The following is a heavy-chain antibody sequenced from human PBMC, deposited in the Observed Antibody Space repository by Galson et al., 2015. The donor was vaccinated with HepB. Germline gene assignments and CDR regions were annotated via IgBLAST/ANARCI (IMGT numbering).Heavy chain of an antibody. CDR3: ARQDRYCSSTSCPKAWLYYAFDI. J-gene: IGHJ3*02. Sequence: SLRLSCAASGFTFSSYGMHWVRQAPGKGLEWVAVISYDGSNKYYADSVKGRFTISRDNSKNTLYLQMNSLRAEDTAVYYCARQDRYCSSTSCPKAWLYYAFDIWGQGTMVTVSS. V-gene: IGHV3-30*03. CDR2: ISYDGSNK. CDR1: GFTFSSYG. D-gene: IGHD2-2*01.